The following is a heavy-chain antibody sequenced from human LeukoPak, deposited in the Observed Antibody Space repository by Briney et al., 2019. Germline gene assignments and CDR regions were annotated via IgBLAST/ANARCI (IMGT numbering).Heavy chain of an antibody. CDR2: INDDGSTT. CDR3: AKEITRPNRAVAGLNY. Sequence: GGSLRLSCAASGFTFRNSWMHWVRQAPGKGLVWVSRINDDGSTTNYADSVKGRFTISRDNAKNTLYLQMNSLRAEDTAMYYCAKEITRPNRAVAGLNYWGQGTLVTVSS. J-gene: IGHJ4*02. D-gene: IGHD6-19*01. CDR1: GFTFRNSW. V-gene: IGHV3-74*01.